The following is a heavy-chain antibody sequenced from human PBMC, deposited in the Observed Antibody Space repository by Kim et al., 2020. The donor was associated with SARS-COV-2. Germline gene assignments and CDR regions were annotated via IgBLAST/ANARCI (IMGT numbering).Heavy chain of an antibody. V-gene: IGHV4-31*02. Sequence: SLKSRVTISVDTAKDPFSLELRSVTAADTAVYYCARVVRTVVPAAPVFDYWGQGTLVTVSS. D-gene: IGHD2-2*01. J-gene: IGHJ4*02. CDR3: ARVVRTVVPAAPVFDY.